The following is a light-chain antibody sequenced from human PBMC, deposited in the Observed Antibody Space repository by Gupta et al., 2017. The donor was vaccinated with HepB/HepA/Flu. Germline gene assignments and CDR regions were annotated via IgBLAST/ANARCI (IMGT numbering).Light chain of an antibody. CDR1: QDISNY. V-gene: IGKV1-33*01. CDR2: DAS. Sequence: IQMTQSPSSLSASAGYRVTITCQASQDISNYLTWYQQKPGKAPKLLIYDASNLETGVPYRFSGSGSGTDFTFTISSLQPEDIATYYCQQYDNLRLTFGGGTKVEIK. CDR3: QQYDNLRLT. J-gene: IGKJ4*01.